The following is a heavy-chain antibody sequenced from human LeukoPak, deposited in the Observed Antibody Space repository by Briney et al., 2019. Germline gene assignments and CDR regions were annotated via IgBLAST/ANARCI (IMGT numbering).Heavy chain of an antibody. Sequence: SETLSLTCTVSGGSISSHYWSWIRQPPGKGLEWIGYIYYSGSTNYNPSLKSRVTISVDTSKNQFSLKLSSVTAADTAVYYCARMRHSMWEAFDYWGQGTLVTVSS. CDR3: ARMRHSMWEAFDY. D-gene: IGHD1-26*01. CDR1: GGSISSHY. V-gene: IGHV4-59*11. J-gene: IGHJ4*02. CDR2: IYYSGST.